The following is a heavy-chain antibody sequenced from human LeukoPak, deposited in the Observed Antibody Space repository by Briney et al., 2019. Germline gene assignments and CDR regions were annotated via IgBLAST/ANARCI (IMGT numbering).Heavy chain of an antibody. J-gene: IGHJ6*02. V-gene: IGHV3-53*01. CDR2: IYSGGST. D-gene: IGHD2-2*01. Sequence: GGSLRLSCAASGLTVSSNYMSWVRQAPGKGLEWVSVIYSGGSTYYADSVKGRFTITRDNSKNTLYLQMNSLRPEDTAVYYCARDLPPAPWNGMDVWGQGTTVTVSS. CDR1: GLTVSSNY. CDR3: ARDLPPAPWNGMDV.